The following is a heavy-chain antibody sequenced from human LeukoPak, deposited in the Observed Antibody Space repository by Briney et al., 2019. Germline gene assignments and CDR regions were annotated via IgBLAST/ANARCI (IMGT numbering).Heavy chain of an antibody. J-gene: IGHJ5*02. D-gene: IGHD3-10*01. CDR3: ASSYGSGSPVRDLS. CDR1: GFTFSSYG. V-gene: IGHV3-30*02. CDR2: IRYDESDK. Sequence: GGSLRLSCAASGFTFSSYGMHWVRQAPGKGLEWVAFIRYDESDKYYADSVKGRFTISRDNSKNTLYLQMNSLRAEDTAVYYCASSYGSGSPVRDLSWGQGTLVTVSS.